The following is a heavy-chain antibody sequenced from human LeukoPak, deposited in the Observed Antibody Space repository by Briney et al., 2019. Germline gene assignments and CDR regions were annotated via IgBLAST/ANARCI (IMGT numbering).Heavy chain of an antibody. V-gene: IGHV3-7*01. Sequence: GGSLRLSCAASGFTFSSYWMHWVRQAPGKGLEWVATIKQDGSEKYYVDSVQGRFTISRDNAKNSLYLQMNSLRAEDTAVYYCARENYGNYFDYWGQGTLVTVSS. CDR2: IKQDGSEK. CDR3: ARENYGNYFDY. D-gene: IGHD4-17*01. J-gene: IGHJ4*02. CDR1: GFTFSSYW.